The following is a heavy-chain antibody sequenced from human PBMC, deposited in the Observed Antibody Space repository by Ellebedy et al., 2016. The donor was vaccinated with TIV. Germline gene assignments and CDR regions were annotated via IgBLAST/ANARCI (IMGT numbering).Heavy chain of an antibody. V-gene: IGHV3-23*01. Sequence: GESLKISCTASGFTFSNYAMNWVRQAPGKGLEWVSGVTSSTSTTYYADSVKGRFTVSRDNAKNTLYLQMHSLRADDTAVYYCATEPDGAYYYDGGVDYWGQGALVTVSS. CDR3: ATEPDGAYYYDGGVDY. CDR1: GFTFSNYA. D-gene: IGHD3-22*01. J-gene: IGHJ4*02. CDR2: VTSSTSTT.